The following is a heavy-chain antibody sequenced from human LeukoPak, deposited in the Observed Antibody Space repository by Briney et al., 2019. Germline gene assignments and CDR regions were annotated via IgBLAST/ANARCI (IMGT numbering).Heavy chain of an antibody. Sequence: SETLSLTCTVSGDSISSSIYYWGWIRQPPGKGLEWVGSIYSSGTTYYNPSLKSRVTISVDTSKNQFSLKLSSVTAADTAVYYCARGQKQWLAFYYYYYYMDVWGKGTTVTVSS. J-gene: IGHJ6*03. CDR2: IYSSGTT. CDR3: ARGQKQWLAFYYYYYYMDV. CDR1: GDSISSSIYY. D-gene: IGHD6-19*01. V-gene: IGHV4-39*07.